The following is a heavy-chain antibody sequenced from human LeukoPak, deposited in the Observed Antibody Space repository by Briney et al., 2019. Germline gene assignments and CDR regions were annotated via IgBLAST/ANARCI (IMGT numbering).Heavy chain of an antibody. V-gene: IGHV3-23*01. CDR3: AKDQGIAVAGYPDY. CDR1: GFTFSSYA. Sequence: GGSLRLSCAASGFTFSSYAMSWVRQAPGKGLEWVSAISGSGGSTYYADSVKGRFTISRDNSKNTLYLQMNSLRAEDTAVYYCAKDQGIAVAGYPDYWGQGTLVTVSS. CDR2: ISGSGGST. D-gene: IGHD6-19*01. J-gene: IGHJ4*02.